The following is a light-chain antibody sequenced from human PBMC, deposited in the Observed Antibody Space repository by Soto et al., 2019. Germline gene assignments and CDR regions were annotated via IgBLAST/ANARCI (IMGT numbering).Light chain of an antibody. CDR1: QSVTTF. V-gene: IGKV3-11*01. J-gene: IGKJ4*01. CDR2: DAS. Sequence: EIVLTQSPVTLSLSPGERATLSCRASQSVTTFLAWYQQKPGKAPRLLIYDASKRATGIPARFSRSGSGTDFTLTISSLESEDFAVYYCQQPTNWPLTFGGGTKVEIK. CDR3: QQPTNWPLT.